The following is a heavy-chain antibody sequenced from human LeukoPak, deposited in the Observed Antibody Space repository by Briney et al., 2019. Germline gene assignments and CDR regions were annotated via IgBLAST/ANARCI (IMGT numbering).Heavy chain of an antibody. CDR3: ARDANRGGEFDL. J-gene: IGHJ4*02. Sequence: GRSLRLSCAASGFTFSSYGMHWVRQAPGKGLEWVAVISYDGSNKYYADSVKGRFTISRDNSKNTLYLQMNSLRAEDTAVYYCARDANRGGEFDLWGQGTLVTVSS. D-gene: IGHD2/OR15-2a*01. CDR2: ISYDGSNK. V-gene: IGHV3-30*03. CDR1: GFTFSSYG.